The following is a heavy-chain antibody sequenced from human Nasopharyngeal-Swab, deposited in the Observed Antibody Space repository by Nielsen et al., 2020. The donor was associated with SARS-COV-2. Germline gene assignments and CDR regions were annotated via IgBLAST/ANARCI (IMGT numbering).Heavy chain of an antibody. CDR3: ARIFYDSRGYYQIHWYFDL. D-gene: IGHD3-22*01. Sequence: SETLSLTCTLSGGSMRSGDYYWSWIRQTPGKGLEWIGNIYYTGSTYLNPSLKSRVSMTVDTSKTQFSLKLSSVTSADTAVYYCARIFYDSRGYYQIHWYFDLWGRGTLVTVSS. CDR1: GGSMRSGDYY. J-gene: IGHJ2*01. CDR2: IYYTGST. V-gene: IGHV4-30-4*01.